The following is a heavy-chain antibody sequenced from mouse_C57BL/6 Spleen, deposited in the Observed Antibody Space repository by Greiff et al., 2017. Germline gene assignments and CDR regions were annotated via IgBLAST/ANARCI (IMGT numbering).Heavy chain of an antibody. CDR2: IYPSDSET. V-gene: IGHV1-61*01. Sequence: QVQLQQPGAELVRPGSSVKLSCKASGYTFTSYWMDWVKQRPAQGLEWIGNIYPSDSETHYNQKFQDKATLTVDKSSSTAYMQLSSLTSEDSAVYYCASRKDSAGPPVDWGQGTLVTVS. J-gene: IGHJ3*01. D-gene: IGHD3-2*02. CDR1: GYTFTSYW. CDR3: ASRKDSAGPPVD.